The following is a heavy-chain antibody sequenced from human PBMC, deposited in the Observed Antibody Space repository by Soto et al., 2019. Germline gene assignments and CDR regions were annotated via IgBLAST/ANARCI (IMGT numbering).Heavy chain of an antibody. CDR2: IYYSGSS. Sequence: QVQLQESGPGLVKPSETLSLTCTVSGGSISTYSWSWIRQPPGKGLDWIGYIYYSGSSNYNPSLRGRTTISIDPSRTSSPLQLGSVPAADTAVYYCARHLVGYGASVNPSYYFYGMDVGGKGTTVTAPS. J-gene: IGHJ6*04. V-gene: IGHV4-59*08. CDR1: GGSISTYS. D-gene: IGHD1-26*01. CDR3: ARHLVGYGASVNPSYYFYGMDV.